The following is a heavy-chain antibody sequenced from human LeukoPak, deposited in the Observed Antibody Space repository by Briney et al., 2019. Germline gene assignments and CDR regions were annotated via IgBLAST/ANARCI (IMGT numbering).Heavy chain of an antibody. CDR2: IKQDGSEK. D-gene: IGHD6-13*01. CDR3: AREGNSSSWAFDY. Sequence: GGSLRLSCAASGFTFSSYWMSWVRQTPGKGLEWVANIKQDGSEKYYVDSVKGRFTISRDNAKNSLYLQMNSLRAKDTAVYYCAREGNSSSWAFDYWGQGTLVTVSS. J-gene: IGHJ4*02. CDR1: GFTFSSYW. V-gene: IGHV3-7*01.